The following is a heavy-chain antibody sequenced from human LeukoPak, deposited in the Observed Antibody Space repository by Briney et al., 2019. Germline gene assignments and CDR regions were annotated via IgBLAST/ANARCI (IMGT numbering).Heavy chain of an antibody. CDR2: ITHNGGT. D-gene: IGHD1-26*01. V-gene: IGHV4-34*01. Sequence: SETLSLTCAVSGGSLRGYFWGWVRQTPGKGLEWLGEITHNGGTNYMPSLSGRVSVFQDVSKNQFSLKLSSVTAADTGVYYCARGNSGSHWGDHYFYMDVWGKGTTVIVSS. CDR1: GGSLRGYF. J-gene: IGHJ6*03. CDR3: ARGNSGSHWGDHYFYMDV.